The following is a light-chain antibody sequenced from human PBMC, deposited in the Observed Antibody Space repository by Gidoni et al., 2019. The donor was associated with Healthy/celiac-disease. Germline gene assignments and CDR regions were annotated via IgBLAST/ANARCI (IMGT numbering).Light chain of an antibody. V-gene: IGKV1-39*01. CDR3: QQSYSTLFT. Sequence: DIQMTQSPSSLSASVGNSVTITCRASQSISSYLNWYQQNPGKSPKLLIYAASSLQSGVPSRFSGSGSGTDFTLTISSLQPEDFATYYCQQSYSTLFTFGGGTKVEIK. CDR1: QSISSY. CDR2: AAS. J-gene: IGKJ4*01.